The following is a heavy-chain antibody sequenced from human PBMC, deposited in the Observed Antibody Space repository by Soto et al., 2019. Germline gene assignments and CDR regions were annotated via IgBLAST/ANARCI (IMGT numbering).Heavy chain of an antibody. CDR2: ISYDGSNK. D-gene: IGHD7-27*01. CDR1: GFTFSSYG. Sequence: QVQLVESGGGVVQPGRSLRLSCAASGFTFSSYGMHWVRQAPGKGLEWVAVISYDGSNKYYADSVKGRFTISRDNSQNTLYLQMNSRRAEDTAVYYCATDLLGPGRAYGMDVWGQGTTVTVSS. J-gene: IGHJ6*02. CDR3: ATDLLGPGRAYGMDV. V-gene: IGHV3-30*03.